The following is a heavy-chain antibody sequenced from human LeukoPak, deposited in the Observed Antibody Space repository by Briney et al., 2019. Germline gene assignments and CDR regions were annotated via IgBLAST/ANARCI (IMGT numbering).Heavy chain of an antibody. J-gene: IGHJ4*02. V-gene: IGHV4-31*03. CDR3: ARHMAYDSSGYYALDN. CDR2: IYYSGST. D-gene: IGHD3-22*01. CDR1: GGSISSGGYY. Sequence: PSETLSLTCTVSGGSISSGGYYWSWIRQHPGKGLEWIGYIYYSGSTYYNPSLKSRVTISVDTSKNQFSLKLSSVTAADTAVYYCARHMAYDSSGYYALDNWGQGTLVSVSS.